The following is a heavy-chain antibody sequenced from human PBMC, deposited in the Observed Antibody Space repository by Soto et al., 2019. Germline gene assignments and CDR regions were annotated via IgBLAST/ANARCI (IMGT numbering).Heavy chain of an antibody. CDR2: IWYDGSNK. CDR1: GFTFSSYG. CDR3: ARDQNGDYARRLDGMDV. Sequence: LRLSCAASGFTFSSYGMHWVRQAPGKGLEWVAVIWYDGSNKYYADSVKGRFTISRDNSKNTLYLQMNSLSAEDTAVNYCARDQNGDYARRLDGMDVWGQATTVTVSS. D-gene: IGHD4-17*01. J-gene: IGHJ6*02. V-gene: IGHV3-33*01.